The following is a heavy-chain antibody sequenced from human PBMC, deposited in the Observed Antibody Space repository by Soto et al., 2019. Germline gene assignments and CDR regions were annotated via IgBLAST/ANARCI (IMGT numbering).Heavy chain of an antibody. CDR3: ARPFDTSGWYDH. Sequence: PGESLKISCKGSGYSFTSYWIAWVRQMPGKGLECMGIIYPGDSDTRYSPSSEGQVTISADKSINTAYLQWSSLKASDSAMYYCARPFDTSGWYDHWGQGTLVTVSS. CDR1: GYSFTSYW. J-gene: IGHJ5*02. V-gene: IGHV5-51*01. D-gene: IGHD6-19*01. CDR2: IYPGDSDT.